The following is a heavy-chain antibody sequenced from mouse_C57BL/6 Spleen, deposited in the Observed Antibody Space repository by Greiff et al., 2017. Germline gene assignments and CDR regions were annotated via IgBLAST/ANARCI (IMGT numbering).Heavy chain of an antibody. CDR3: ARFVVAYYAMDY. J-gene: IGHJ4*01. D-gene: IGHD1-1*01. CDR1: GFTFTDYY. CDR2: IRNKANGYTT. V-gene: IGHV7-3*01. Sequence: EVKVVESGGGLVQPGGSLSLSCAASGFTFTDYYMSWVRQPPGKALEWLGFIRNKANGYTTEYSASVKGRFTISRDNSQSILYLQMNALRAEDSATYYCARFVVAYYAMDYWGQGTSVTVSS.